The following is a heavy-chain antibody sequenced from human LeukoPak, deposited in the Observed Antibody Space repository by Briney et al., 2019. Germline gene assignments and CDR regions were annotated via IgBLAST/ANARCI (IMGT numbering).Heavy chain of an antibody. J-gene: IGHJ4*02. CDR1: GFDFDGRG. V-gene: IGHV3-23*01. Sequence: GGSLRLSCVVSGFDFDGRGMSWVRQAPGKGLEWVASIAGSGGFTYYADSVKGRFTISKDKSKNTMFLQASNLRAGDTALYFCAKPLCPDEGGYYSGSYYFDYWGQGTLITVSS. D-gene: IGHD3-22*01. CDR3: AKPLCPDEGGYYSGSYYFDY. CDR2: IAGSGGFT.